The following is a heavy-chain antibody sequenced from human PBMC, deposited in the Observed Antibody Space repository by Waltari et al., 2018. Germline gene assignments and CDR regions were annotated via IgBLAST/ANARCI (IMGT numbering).Heavy chain of an antibody. CDR1: GFTVSSNS. Sequence: EVQLVESGGGLIQPGGSLRLPCAASGFTVSSNSMSWVRQAQGKGLELVSVIYIGGSTYYADSVKGRFTISRDNSKNTLYLQMNSLRAEDTAVYYCASAGEGVYYYYGMDVWGQGTTVTVSS. J-gene: IGHJ6*02. D-gene: IGHD2-8*01. CDR3: ASAGEGVYYYYGMDV. CDR2: IYIGGST. V-gene: IGHV3-53*01.